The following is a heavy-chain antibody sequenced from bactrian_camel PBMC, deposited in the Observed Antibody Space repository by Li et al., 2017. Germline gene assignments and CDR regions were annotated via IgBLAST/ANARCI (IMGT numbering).Heavy chain of an antibody. CDR1: GYNSGRQF. J-gene: IGHJ4*01. Sequence: HVQLVESGGGSVQAGGSLRLSCTASGYNSGRQFMGWFRQAPGKEREGVATIYTGGGSTYYADSVKGRFTISRDNAKNTLYLQLNSLKPDDTAVYSCARVRGVVAVGFVDYWGQGTQVTVS. D-gene: IGHD6*01. CDR3: ARVRGVVAVGFVDY. CDR2: IYTGGGST. V-gene: IGHV3S1*01.